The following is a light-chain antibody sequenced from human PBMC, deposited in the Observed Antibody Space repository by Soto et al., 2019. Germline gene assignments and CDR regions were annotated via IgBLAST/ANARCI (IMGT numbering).Light chain of an antibody. J-gene: IGKJ5*01. CDR1: QSISSW. Sequence: DIQMTQSPSTLSASVGDRFTVTCRASQSISSWLAWYQQKPGKAPKLVIYDASSLESGVPSRFRGSGSGTEFTFTINSLPPEDFATYLCQRLNDYPLTFGQGTRLEIK. V-gene: IGKV1-5*01. CDR2: DAS. CDR3: QRLNDYPLT.